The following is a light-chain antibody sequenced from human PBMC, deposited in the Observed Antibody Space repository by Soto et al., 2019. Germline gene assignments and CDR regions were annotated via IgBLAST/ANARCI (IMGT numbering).Light chain of an antibody. CDR1: QSVGSY. CDR3: QQYNNWPPIT. Sequence: EIVLTQSPATLSLSPGDRATLSCRASQSVGSYLGWYQQRPGQAPRLLIYDASNRATGIPARFSGSGSGTDFTLTISSLEPEDFAVYYCQQYNNWPPITFGQGTRLEIK. V-gene: IGKV3-11*01. J-gene: IGKJ5*01. CDR2: DAS.